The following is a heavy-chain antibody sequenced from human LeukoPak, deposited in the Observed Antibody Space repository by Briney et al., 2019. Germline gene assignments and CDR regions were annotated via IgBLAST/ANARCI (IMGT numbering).Heavy chain of an antibody. V-gene: IGHV1-2*06. CDR2: INPNSGGT. Sequence: ASVKVSCKASGYTFTGYYMHWVRQAPGQGLEWMGRINPNSGGTNYAQKFQGRVTMTRDTSISTAYMELSRLRSDDTAVYYCARDRGIRDFWSGYYAYYFDYWGQGTLVTVSS. CDR3: ARDRGIRDFWSGYYAYYFDY. D-gene: IGHD3-3*01. J-gene: IGHJ4*02. CDR1: GYTFTGYY.